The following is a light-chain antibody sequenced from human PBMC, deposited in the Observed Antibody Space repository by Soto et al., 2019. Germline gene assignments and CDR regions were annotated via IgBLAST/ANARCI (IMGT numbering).Light chain of an antibody. V-gene: IGKV3-11*01. CDR2: DAS. Sequence: EIVLTQSPATLSVSPGARATLSCRPSQSISAQLAWYQQKPGQAPSLLIYDASNRATGIPARFSGSGSGTDFTLTISSLEPEDYAVYYCQQRSNWPLITFGQGTRLEIK. CDR1: QSISAQ. CDR3: QQRSNWPLIT. J-gene: IGKJ5*01.